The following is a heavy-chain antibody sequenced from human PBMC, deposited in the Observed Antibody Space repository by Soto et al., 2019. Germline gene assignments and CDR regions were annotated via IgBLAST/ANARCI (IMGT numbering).Heavy chain of an antibody. J-gene: IGHJ4*02. V-gene: IGHV2-5*02. Sequence: QITLKESGPTLVKPTQTLTLTCTFSGFSISTSGVGVGWVRQPPGKALECLAIIYWDYEKRYMPSLESRLTNHKDNPRNQVVLKMTNMDPEDTATYYCARRIDAFEHWGQGTLVTVSS. CDR1: GFSISTSGVG. D-gene: IGHD1-26*01. CDR3: ARRIDAFEH. CDR2: IYWDYEK.